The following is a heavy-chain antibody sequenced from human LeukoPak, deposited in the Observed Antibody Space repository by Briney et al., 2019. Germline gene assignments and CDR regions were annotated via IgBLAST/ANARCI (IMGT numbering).Heavy chain of an antibody. CDR2: INPNSGGT. Sequence: ASVKVSCKASGYTFTSYDINWVRQATGQGLEWMGWINPNSGGTNYAQKFQGRVTMTRDTSISTAYMELSRLRSDDTAVYYCVREVSRWFDPWGQGTLVTVSS. V-gene: IGHV1-2*02. CDR3: VREVSRWFDP. CDR1: GYTFTSYD. J-gene: IGHJ5*02.